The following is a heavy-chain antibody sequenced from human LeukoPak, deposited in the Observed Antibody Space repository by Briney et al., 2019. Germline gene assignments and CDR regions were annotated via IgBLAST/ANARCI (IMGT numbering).Heavy chain of an antibody. Sequence: PSETLSLTCTVSGGSISSSSYYWGWIRQPPGKGLEWIGSIYYSGSTYYNPSLKSRVTISVDTSKNQFSLKLSSVTAADTAVYYCARFYDFWSGNRAFDIWGQGTMVTVSS. V-gene: IGHV4-39*01. CDR2: IYYSGST. CDR3: ARFYDFWSGNRAFDI. D-gene: IGHD3-3*01. J-gene: IGHJ3*02. CDR1: GGSISSSSYY.